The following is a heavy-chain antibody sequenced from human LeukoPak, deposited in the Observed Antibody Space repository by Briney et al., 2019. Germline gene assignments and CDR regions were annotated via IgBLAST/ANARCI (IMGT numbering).Heavy chain of an antibody. Sequence: EASVKVSCTASGYTFTGYYMHWVRQAPGQGLEWMGWINPNSGGTNYAQKFQGRVTMTRDTSISTAYMELSRLRSDDTAAYYCARGMYYYDSSGYYQPWGYWGQGTLVTVSS. D-gene: IGHD3-22*01. CDR2: INPNSGGT. CDR1: GYTFTGYY. J-gene: IGHJ4*02. CDR3: ARGMYYYDSSGYYQPWGY. V-gene: IGHV1-2*02.